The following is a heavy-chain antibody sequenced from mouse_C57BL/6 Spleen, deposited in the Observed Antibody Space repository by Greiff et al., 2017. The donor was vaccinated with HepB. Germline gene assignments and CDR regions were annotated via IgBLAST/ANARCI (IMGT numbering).Heavy chain of an antibody. CDR1: GYTFTDYN. CDR2: INPNNGGT. D-gene: IGHD2-1*01. CDR3: AGGNFWFAY. Sequence: EVQLQQSGPELVKPGASVKMSCKASGYTFTDYNMHWVKQSHGKSLEWLGYINPNNGGTSYNQKFKGKATLTVNKSSSTAYMERRSLTSEDSAVYYCAGGNFWFAYWGQGTLVTVAA. J-gene: IGHJ3*01. V-gene: IGHV1-22*01.